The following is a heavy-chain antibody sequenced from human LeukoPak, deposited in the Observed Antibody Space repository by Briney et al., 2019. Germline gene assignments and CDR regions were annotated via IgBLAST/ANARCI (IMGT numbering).Heavy chain of an antibody. CDR3: ARDRSMSGWYIDL. V-gene: IGHV3-33*01. CDR1: GFTFSSYG. CDR2: IWYDGSNK. J-gene: IGHJ2*01. Sequence: GGSLRLSCAASGFTFSSYGMHWVRQAPGKGLEWVAVIWYDGSNKYYPDSVQGRFIISRDNSKNTLYLQVNSLRAEDTAVYYCARDRSMSGWYIDLWGRGTLVTVSS. D-gene: IGHD2/OR15-2a*01.